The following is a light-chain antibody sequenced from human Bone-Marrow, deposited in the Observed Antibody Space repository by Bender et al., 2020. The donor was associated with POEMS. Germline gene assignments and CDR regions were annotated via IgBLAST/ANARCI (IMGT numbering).Light chain of an antibody. Sequence: QSALIQTASVSGSPGQSITISCTGGTSYNLVSWYQQHPGKAPKLRIYEGNRRASGVSNRFSASKSGTTASLTISGLQAEDEADYYCLSNVGTTTFVFGGGTKLTVL. CDR2: EGN. V-gene: IGLV2-23*03. J-gene: IGLJ2*01. CDR3: LSNVGTTTFV. CDR1: TSYNL.